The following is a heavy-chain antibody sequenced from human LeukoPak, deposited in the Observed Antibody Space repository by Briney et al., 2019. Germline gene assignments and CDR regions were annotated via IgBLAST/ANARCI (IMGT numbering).Heavy chain of an antibody. CDR1: GFTFTNYW. Sequence: GGSLRLSCEASGFTFTNYWMSWVRQPPGKGLEWVANIKQDGSEKDYVDSMKGRFTISRDNAKNSLSLQMNSLRVEDTAMYYCARIGYSSSGVDCWGQGTLVIVSS. V-gene: IGHV3-7*01. CDR3: ARIGYSSSGVDC. CDR2: IKQDGSEK. J-gene: IGHJ4*02. D-gene: IGHD6-13*01.